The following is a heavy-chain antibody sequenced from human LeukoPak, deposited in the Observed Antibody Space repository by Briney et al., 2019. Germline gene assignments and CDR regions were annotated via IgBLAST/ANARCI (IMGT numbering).Heavy chain of an antibody. CDR3: ARSQGGVPAAKYYYYYGMDV. V-gene: IGHV1-3*01. CDR2: INAGNGNT. CDR1: GYTFTSYA. Sequence: ASVKVSCKASGYTFTSYAMHWVRQAPGQRLEWMGWINAGNGNTKYSQKFQGRVTITRDTSASTAYMELSSLRSEDTAVYYCARSQGGVPAAKYYYYYGMDVCGKGTTVTVSS. D-gene: IGHD2-2*01. J-gene: IGHJ6*04.